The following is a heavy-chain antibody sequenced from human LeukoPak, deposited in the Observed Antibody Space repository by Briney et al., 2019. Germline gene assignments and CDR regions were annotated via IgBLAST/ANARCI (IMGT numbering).Heavy chain of an antibody. CDR1: GYAFTTSV. CDR3: TRAWDL. Sequence: ASVKVSCKASGYAFTTSVINWVRQATGQGLEWMGWMNPDSGDTGYAEKFQDRLTIVGDTSINTAYMELTNLKSEDTAVYYCTRAWDLWGQGTLVTVSS. V-gene: IGHV1-8*03. J-gene: IGHJ5*02. CDR2: MNPDSGDT.